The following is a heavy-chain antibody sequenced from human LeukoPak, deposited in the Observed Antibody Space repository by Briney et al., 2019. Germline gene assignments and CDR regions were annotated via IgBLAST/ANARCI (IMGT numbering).Heavy chain of an antibody. Sequence: ASVKVSCKVSGDTVTDLSMNWVRQAPGKGLEWLGGLHPEDGETIYAQQFQGRVTMTEDTSTGTACMELRSLRSEDTAVYFCATGLEWLLYGFFDSWGQGTLVTVSS. D-gene: IGHD3-3*01. CDR2: LHPEDGET. CDR1: GDTVTDLS. J-gene: IGHJ4*02. CDR3: ATGLEWLLYGFFDS. V-gene: IGHV1-24*01.